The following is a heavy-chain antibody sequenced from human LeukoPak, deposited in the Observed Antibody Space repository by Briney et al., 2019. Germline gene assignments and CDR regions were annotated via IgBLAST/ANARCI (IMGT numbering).Heavy chain of an antibody. CDR3: AALTFGELPFDC. D-gene: IGHD3-10*01. Sequence: ASVTVSCKASGFTFISSAIQWVRQTRGQRLEWIGWIVVGSGKTNYAQKFQERVTITRDMSTSTAYMELSSLRSEDTAVYYCAALTFGELPFDCWGQGTLVTVSS. CDR1: GFTFISSA. CDR2: IVVGSGKT. J-gene: IGHJ4*02. V-gene: IGHV1-58*02.